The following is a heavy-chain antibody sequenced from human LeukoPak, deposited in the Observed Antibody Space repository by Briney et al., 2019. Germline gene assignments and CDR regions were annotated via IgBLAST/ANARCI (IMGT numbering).Heavy chain of an antibody. CDR2: ISPSGGIT. CDR1: GFTFSSHG. D-gene: IGHD6-13*01. J-gene: IGHJ4*02. CDR3: AKGSSSSWTNFDY. Sequence: GGSLRLSCAASGFTFSSHGMNWVRQAPGKGLEWVSGISPSGGITYYTDSVKGRFTISRDNSKNTLYLQMNSLRPEDTAVYYCAKGSSSSWTNFDYWGQGTLATVSS. V-gene: IGHV3-23*01.